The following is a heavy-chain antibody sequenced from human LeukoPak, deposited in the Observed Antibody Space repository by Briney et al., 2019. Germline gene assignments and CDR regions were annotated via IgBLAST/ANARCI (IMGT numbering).Heavy chain of an antibody. CDR3: ARRPYYYDSSGYYFDY. D-gene: IGHD3-22*01. CDR2: IYPGDSDT. Sequence: GESLKISCKGSGYSFTGYWIGWVRQMPGKGLEWMGIIYPGDSDTRYSPSFQGQVTISADKSISTAYLQWSSLKASDTAMYYCARRPYYYDSSGYYFDYWGQGTLVTVSS. CDR1: GYSFTGYW. J-gene: IGHJ4*02. V-gene: IGHV5-51*03.